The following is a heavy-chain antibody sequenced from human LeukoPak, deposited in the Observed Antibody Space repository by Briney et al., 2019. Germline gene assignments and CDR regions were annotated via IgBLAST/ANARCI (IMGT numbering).Heavy chain of an antibody. CDR2: IYYSGST. Sequence: PSETLSLTCTVSGGSISSYFWSWIRQSPGKGLEWIGYIYYSGSTNYNPSLKSRVTVSVDTSRNQFSLKLSSVTAADTAIYYCARVARIVGATDFYFDYWGQGALVTVSS. CDR3: ARVARIVGATDFYFDY. CDR1: GGSISSYF. J-gene: IGHJ4*02. D-gene: IGHD1-26*01. V-gene: IGHV4-59*12.